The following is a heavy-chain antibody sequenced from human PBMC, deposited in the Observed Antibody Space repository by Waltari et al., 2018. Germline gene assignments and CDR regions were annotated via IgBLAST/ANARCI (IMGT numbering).Heavy chain of an antibody. D-gene: IGHD6-13*01. Sequence: QLQLQESGPGLVKPSETLSLTCTVSGGSISSSSSYWGWIRQPPGKGLEWIGSIYYSGSTYYNPSLKSRVTISVDTSKNQFSLKLSSVTAADTAVYYCARLGGRSSWYSGFDYWGQGTLVTVSS. CDR3: ARLGGRSSWYSGFDY. V-gene: IGHV4-39*01. CDR1: GGSISSSSSY. CDR2: IYYSGST. J-gene: IGHJ4*02.